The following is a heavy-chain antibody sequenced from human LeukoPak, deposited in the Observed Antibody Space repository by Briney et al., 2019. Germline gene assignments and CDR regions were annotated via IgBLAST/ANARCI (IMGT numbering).Heavy chain of an antibody. CDR3: AKDAQRGFDYSNSLEY. Sequence: GGSLRLSCAASGFIFSHHGMHWVRQAPGKGLEWVAALWSDKSNKFYADSVRGRFTISRDDSRKTVYLQMDTMTVEDTAIYYCAKDAQRGFDYSNSLEYWGQGALVTVAS. J-gene: IGHJ4*02. D-gene: IGHD4-11*01. CDR2: LWSDKSNK. V-gene: IGHV3-33*06. CDR1: GFIFSHHG.